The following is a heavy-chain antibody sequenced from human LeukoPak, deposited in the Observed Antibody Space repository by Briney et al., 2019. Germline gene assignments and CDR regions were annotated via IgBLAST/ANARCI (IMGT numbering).Heavy chain of an antibody. CDR3: AKIEGGSYDSSSFDY. CDR2: IRYDGSNK. Sequence: GGSLRLSCVASGFTFSTYAMTWVRQAPGKGLEWVAFIRYDGSNKYYADSVKGRFTISRDNSKNTLYLQMNSLRAEDTAVYYCAKIEGGSYDSSSFDYWGQGTLVTVSS. D-gene: IGHD1-26*01. V-gene: IGHV3-30*02. J-gene: IGHJ4*02. CDR1: GFTFSTYA.